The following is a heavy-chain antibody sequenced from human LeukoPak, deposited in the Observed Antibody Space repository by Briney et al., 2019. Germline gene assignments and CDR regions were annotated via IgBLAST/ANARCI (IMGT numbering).Heavy chain of an antibody. J-gene: IGHJ5*02. CDR2: ITPIFGTA. CDR1: GGTFSSYA. CDR3: ARRYCSSTSCYKEINWFDP. V-gene: IGHV1-69*13. Sequence: SVKVSCKASGGTFSSYAISWVRQAPGQGLEWMGGITPIFGTANYAQKFQGRVTITADESTSTAYMELSSLRSEDTAVYYCARRYCSSTSCYKEINWFDPWGQGTLVTVSS. D-gene: IGHD2-2*02.